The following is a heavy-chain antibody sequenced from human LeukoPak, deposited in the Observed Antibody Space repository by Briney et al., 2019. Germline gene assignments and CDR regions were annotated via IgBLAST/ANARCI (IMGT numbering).Heavy chain of an antibody. Sequence: PGGSLRLSCAASGFTFSDYYMSWIRQAPGKGLEWVSYISSSGSTIYYADSVKGRFTISRDNAKNSLYLQMNSLRAEDTAVYYCARARYSQATNWFDPWGQGTLVTVSS. D-gene: IGHD4-11*01. CDR3: ARARYSQATNWFDP. CDR2: ISSSGSTI. J-gene: IGHJ5*02. V-gene: IGHV3-11*01. CDR1: GFTFSDYY.